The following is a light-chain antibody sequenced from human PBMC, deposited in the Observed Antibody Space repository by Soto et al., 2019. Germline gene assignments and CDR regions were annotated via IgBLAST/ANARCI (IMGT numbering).Light chain of an antibody. CDR2: DVS. CDR1: NNDVGGYES. J-gene: IGLJ1*01. Sequence: QSALTQPASVSGSPGQSITLSCTGTNNDVGGYESVSWYQQHAGRAPKLIIYDVSNRPSGISGRFSGSKFGNTASLTISGIQAEYEADYYCSSYTGRSLYVFGTGTKVTVL. CDR3: SSYTGRSLYV. V-gene: IGLV2-14*01.